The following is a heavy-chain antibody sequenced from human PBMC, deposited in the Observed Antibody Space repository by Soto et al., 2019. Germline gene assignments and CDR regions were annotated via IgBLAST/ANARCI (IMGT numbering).Heavy chain of an antibody. D-gene: IGHD1-26*01. CDR3: ARAWLERGIYFGWDFEV. Sequence: EVQLLESGGGLVQPGGSLRLSCAASGFTFSSYAVTWVRQAPGEGLEWVSTVSGSGGSTFLADSVKGRFAISRDNSKNTMYLQMNSLRAEDTAVYYCARAWLERGIYFGWDFEVWGRGTLVTVSS. CDR2: VSGSGGST. CDR1: GFTFSSYA. V-gene: IGHV3-23*01. J-gene: IGHJ2*01.